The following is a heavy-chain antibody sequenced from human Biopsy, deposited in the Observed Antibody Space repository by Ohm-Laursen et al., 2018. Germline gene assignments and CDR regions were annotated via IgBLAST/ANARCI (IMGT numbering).Heavy chain of an antibody. Sequence: SVKASCNASGGTFSSSAITWVRQAPGQGLEWMGGIIGIFRTAHYAQKFQGRVTITADEFMSTAYMELSSLRSEDTAVYYCARGGGYNYNNGWFDPWGQGTLVTVSS. CDR1: GGTFSSSA. V-gene: IGHV1-69*13. J-gene: IGHJ5*02. D-gene: IGHD5-24*01. CDR3: ARGGGYNYNNGWFDP. CDR2: IIGIFRTA.